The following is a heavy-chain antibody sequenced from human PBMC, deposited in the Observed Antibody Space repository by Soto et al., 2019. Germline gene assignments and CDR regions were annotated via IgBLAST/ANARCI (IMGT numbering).Heavy chain of an antibody. CDR2: IIPIFGTA. V-gene: IGHV1-69*01. D-gene: IGHD6-25*01. Sequence: QVQLVQSGAEVKKPGSSVKVSCKASGGTFSSYAISWVRQSPGQGLEWMGGIIPIFGTANYAQKFQGRVTITADESTSTAYRELSSLRSEDTAVYYCARVAGPEQQNWYFDLWGRGTLVTVSS. J-gene: IGHJ2*01. CDR3: ARVAGPEQQNWYFDL. CDR1: GGTFSSYA.